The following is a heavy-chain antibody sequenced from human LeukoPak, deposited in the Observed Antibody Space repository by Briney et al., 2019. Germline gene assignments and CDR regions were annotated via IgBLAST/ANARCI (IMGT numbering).Heavy chain of an antibody. CDR1: GYSISSGYF. J-gene: IGHJ5*02. CDR2: IYHSGST. CDR3: ARIYSSSWFLNWFDP. Sequence: SETLSLTCTVSGYSISSGYFWGWIRQPPGKGLECIGTIYHSGSTYYNPSLKSRVTISVDTSKNQFSLKLNSVTAADTAVYYCARIYSSSWFLNWFDPWGQGALVTVSS. V-gene: IGHV4-38-2*02. D-gene: IGHD6-13*01.